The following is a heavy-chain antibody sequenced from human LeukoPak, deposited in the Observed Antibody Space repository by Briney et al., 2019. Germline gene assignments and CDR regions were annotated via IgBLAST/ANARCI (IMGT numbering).Heavy chain of an antibody. J-gene: IGHJ5*02. D-gene: IGHD6-13*01. V-gene: IGHV4-34*01. CDR2: INHSGST. Sequence: GSLRLSCAASGFTFSSYAMSWVRQAPGKGLEWIGEINHSGSTNYNPSLKSRVTISVDTSKNQFSLKLSSVTAADTAVYYCARGRSSWFYVSRWFDPWGQGTLVTVSS. CDR3: ARGRSSWFYVSRWFDP. CDR1: GFTFSSYA.